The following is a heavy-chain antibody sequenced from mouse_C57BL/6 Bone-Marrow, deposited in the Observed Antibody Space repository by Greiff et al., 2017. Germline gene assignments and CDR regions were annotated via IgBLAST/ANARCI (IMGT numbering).Heavy chain of an antibody. CDR2: IDPNSCGT. J-gene: IGHJ3*01. V-gene: IGHV1-72*01. CDR3: ARDDYDVAWFAY. Sequence: QVQLQQPGAELVKPGASVKLSCKASGYTFTSYWMHWVKQRPGRGLEWIGRIDPNSCGTKYNEKFKSKATLTVDKPSSTAYMQLSSLPSADSAVYYCARDDYDVAWFAYWGQGTLVTVSA. D-gene: IGHD2-4*01. CDR1: GYTFTSYW.